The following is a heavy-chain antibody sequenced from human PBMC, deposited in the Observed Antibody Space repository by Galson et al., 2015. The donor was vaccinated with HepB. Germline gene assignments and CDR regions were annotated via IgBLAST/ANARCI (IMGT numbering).Heavy chain of an antibody. V-gene: IGHV3-30*04. D-gene: IGHD3-16*01. Sequence: SLRLSCAASGFTFSSYAMNWVRQAPGKGLEWVAVLSSHGDNEYYADSVKGRFTISRDNSENTVYLQMHSLRVEDTAVYYYARTFYFDYWGQGTLVTVSS. J-gene: IGHJ4*02. CDR1: GFTFSSYA. CDR3: ARTFYFDY. CDR2: LSSHGDNE.